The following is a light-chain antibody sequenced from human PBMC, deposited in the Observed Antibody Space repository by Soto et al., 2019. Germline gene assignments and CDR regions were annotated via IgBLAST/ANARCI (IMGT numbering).Light chain of an antibody. CDR2: GAS. J-gene: IGKJ1*01. CDR1: QSLSDW. V-gene: IGKV1-5*01. Sequence: DVEMTESPSTLSASVGDRVTITCRSSQSLSDWLAWYQQKPGKAPKLLIYGASSLQSGVPSRFSGSGSGTEFTLTISSLQPDDLATYYCQQYISSPWTFGQGTKV. CDR3: QQYISSPWT.